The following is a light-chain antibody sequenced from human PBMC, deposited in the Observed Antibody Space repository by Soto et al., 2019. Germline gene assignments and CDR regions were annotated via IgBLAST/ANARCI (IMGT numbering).Light chain of an antibody. Sequence: EIVLTQSPAILSMSPGERATLSCRASQSVSSYFAWYQQKTGQSPRLLIYDASNRATGVPARFSGSGSGTDFTLTISSLEPEDFALYYCQQRRDWPVTFGQGTKVEIK. V-gene: IGKV3-11*01. CDR1: QSVSSY. CDR2: DAS. CDR3: QQRRDWPVT. J-gene: IGKJ1*01.